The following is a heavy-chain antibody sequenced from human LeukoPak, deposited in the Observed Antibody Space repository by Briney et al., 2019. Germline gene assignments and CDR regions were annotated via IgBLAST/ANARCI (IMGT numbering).Heavy chain of an antibody. CDR1: GFTFSGAW. CDR3: ARDTNGDSDY. V-gene: IGHV3-7*01. CDR2: VNQDGSGK. J-gene: IGHJ4*02. Sequence: GGSLRLSCAASGFTFSGAWMSWVRQAPGKGLEWVANVNQDGSGKYYVDSVKGRFTISKDNAKNSLFLQMSGLRADDTAVYYCARDTNGDSDYWGQGTLVTVSS. D-gene: IGHD4-17*01.